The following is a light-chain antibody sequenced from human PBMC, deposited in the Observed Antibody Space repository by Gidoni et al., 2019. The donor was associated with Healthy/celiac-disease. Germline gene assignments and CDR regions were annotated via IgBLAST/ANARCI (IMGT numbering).Light chain of an antibody. CDR2: AAS. V-gene: IGKV1-39*01. Sequence: DIQMTQSPSSLSASVGDRVTITCRASQSISSYLNWYQQKPGKAPKLLIYAASSLQSGVPSRFSGSGSGTDFTLTSSILQPEDVATYYCQQSYSTPMCSFGQGTKLEIK. CDR1: QSISSY. CDR3: QQSYSTPMCS. J-gene: IGKJ2*04.